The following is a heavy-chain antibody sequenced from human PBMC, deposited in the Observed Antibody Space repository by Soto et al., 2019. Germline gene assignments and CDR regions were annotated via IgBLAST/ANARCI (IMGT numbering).Heavy chain of an antibody. J-gene: IGHJ4*02. CDR1: GYTFTSYG. Sequence: ASVKVSCKASGYTFTSYGISWVRQAPGQGLEWMGWISAYNGNTNYAQELQGRVTMTTDTSTSTAYMELRSLRSDDTAVYYCATPAPGAAGTYFDYWGQGTLVTVSS. V-gene: IGHV1-18*04. CDR2: ISAYNGNT. CDR3: ATPAPGAAGTYFDY. D-gene: IGHD6-13*01.